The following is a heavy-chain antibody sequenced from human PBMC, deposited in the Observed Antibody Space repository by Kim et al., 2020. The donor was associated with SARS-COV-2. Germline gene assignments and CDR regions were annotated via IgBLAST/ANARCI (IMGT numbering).Heavy chain of an antibody. D-gene: IGHD4-17*01. J-gene: IGHJ4*02. Sequence: SETLSLTCTVSGGSISSSSYYWGWIRQPPGKGLEWIGSIYYSGSTYYNPSLKSRVTISVDTSKNQFSLKLSSVTAADTAVYYCARSTTGLYYFDYWGQGT. CDR3: ARSTTGLYYFDY. V-gene: IGHV4-39*01. CDR2: IYYSGST. CDR1: GGSISSSSYY.